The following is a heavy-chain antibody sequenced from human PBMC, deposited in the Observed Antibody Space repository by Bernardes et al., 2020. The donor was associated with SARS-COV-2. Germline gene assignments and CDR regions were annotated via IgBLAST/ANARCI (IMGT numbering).Heavy chain of an antibody. Sequence: GRSLTLSCAASGFTFSSHNMNRVRQAPGKGLEWVSYIGSLGSTIYYADSVRGRFTISRDNAKNSLYLQMNSLRDEDTAVYYCARGHNYFHYGLDVWGQGATVTVSS. CDR2: IGSLGSTI. CDR3: ARGHNYFHYGLDV. D-gene: IGHD3-10*01. J-gene: IGHJ6*02. V-gene: IGHV3-48*02. CDR1: GFTFSSHN.